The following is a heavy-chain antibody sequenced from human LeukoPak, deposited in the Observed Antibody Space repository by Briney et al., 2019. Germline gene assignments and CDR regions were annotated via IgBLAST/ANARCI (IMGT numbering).Heavy chain of an antibody. CDR1: GFTFEDYA. CDR2: ISWNSGSI. CDR3: AKGGDFWSGYLDVFDI. D-gene: IGHD3-3*01. Sequence: GRSLRLSCAASGFTFEDYAMHWVRQAPGKGLEWVSGISWNSGSIGYADSVKGRFTISRDNAKNSLYLQMNSLRAEDTALYYCAKGGDFWSGYLDVFDIWGQGTMVTVSS. J-gene: IGHJ3*02. V-gene: IGHV3-9*01.